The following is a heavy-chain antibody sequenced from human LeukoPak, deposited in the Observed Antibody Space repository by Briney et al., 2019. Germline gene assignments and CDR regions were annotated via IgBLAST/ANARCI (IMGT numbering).Heavy chain of an antibody. CDR3: ARDLMGIGRYYFDY. D-gene: IGHD7-27*01. Sequence: ASVKVSCKASGGTFSSYAISWVRQAPGQGLEWMGGLIPIFGTANYAQKFQGRVTITTDESTSTAYMELSSLGSEDTAVYYCARDLMGIGRYYFDYWGQGTLVTVSS. CDR1: GGTFSSYA. CDR2: LIPIFGTA. J-gene: IGHJ4*02. V-gene: IGHV1-69*05.